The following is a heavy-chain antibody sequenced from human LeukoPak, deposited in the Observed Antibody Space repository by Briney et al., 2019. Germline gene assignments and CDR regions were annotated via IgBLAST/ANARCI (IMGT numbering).Heavy chain of an antibody. D-gene: IGHD2-15*01. CDR3: ARVGCSGVTCYSRDFDF. CDR2: INHSGST. J-gene: IGHJ4*02. Sequence: PSETLSLTCAVDGGSFSGYYWSWIRQPPGKGLEWIAEINHSGSTNYNPSLKSRVTISVDTSKNQFSLNLSSVTAADTAVYYCARVGCSGVTCYSRDFDFWGQGTLVTVSS. CDR1: GGSFSGYY. V-gene: IGHV4-34*01.